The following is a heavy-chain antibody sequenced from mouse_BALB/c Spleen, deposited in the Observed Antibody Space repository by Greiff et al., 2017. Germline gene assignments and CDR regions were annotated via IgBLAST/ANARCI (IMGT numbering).Heavy chain of an antibody. V-gene: IGHV2-9*02. Sequence: VQVVESGPGLVAPSHSLPIPCTVSGFSLTRYGVHWVRRPQAKGLGWLGVIWAGGSTNYNSALMSRLSINKDNSKSQIFLKMNRLQTDDTSIYYWTRERTSERMYYWGQGSSVPVSS. CDR1: GFSLTRYG. J-gene: IGHJ4*01. CDR2: IWAGGST. CDR3: TRERTSERMYY.